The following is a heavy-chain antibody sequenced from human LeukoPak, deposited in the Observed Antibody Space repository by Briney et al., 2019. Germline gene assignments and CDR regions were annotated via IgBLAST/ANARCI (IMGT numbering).Heavy chain of an antibody. D-gene: IGHD5-18*01. CDR2: INHSGST. V-gene: IGHV4-34*01. Sequence: SETLSLTCGVYGGPFSGYYWSWIRQPPGKGLEWIGEINHSGSTNYNPSLKSRVTISVDTSKNQFSLKLSSVTAADTAVYYCARGRYSSEEVDYWGQGTLVTVSS. CDR1: GGPFSGYY. J-gene: IGHJ4*02. CDR3: ARGRYSSEEVDY.